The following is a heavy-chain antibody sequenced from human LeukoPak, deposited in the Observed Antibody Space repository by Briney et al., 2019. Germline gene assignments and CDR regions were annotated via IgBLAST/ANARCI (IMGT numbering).Heavy chain of an antibody. Sequence: PSVTLSLTCTVSGGSISSYYWSWIRQPPGKGLEWIGYIYYSGSTNYNPSLKSRVTISVNTSKNQFSLKLSSVTAADTAVYYCASGVVVTGFPTHDAFDIWGQGTMVTVSS. CDR2: IYYSGST. CDR1: GGSISSYY. CDR3: ASGVVVTGFPTHDAFDI. J-gene: IGHJ3*02. V-gene: IGHV4-59*08. D-gene: IGHD2-21*02.